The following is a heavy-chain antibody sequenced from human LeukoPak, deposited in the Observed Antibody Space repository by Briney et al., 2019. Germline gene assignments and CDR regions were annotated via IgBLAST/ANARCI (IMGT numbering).Heavy chain of an antibody. J-gene: IGHJ6*03. CDR1: GFTFSSYE. Sequence: PGGSLRLSCAASGFTFSSYEMNWVRQAPGKGLEWVSYISSSGSTIYYADSVKGRFTISRDNAKNSLYLQMNSLRAEDTAVYYCARDGGYNWKSYFYYYMDVWGKGTTVTVSS. D-gene: IGHD1-20*01. CDR3: ARDGGYNWKSYFYYYMDV. V-gene: IGHV3-48*03. CDR2: ISSSGSTI.